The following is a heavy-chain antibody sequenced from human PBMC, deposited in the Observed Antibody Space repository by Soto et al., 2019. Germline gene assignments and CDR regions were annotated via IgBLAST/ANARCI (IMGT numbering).Heavy chain of an antibody. J-gene: IGHJ4*02. V-gene: IGHV3-30-3*01. CDR3: ARSDAEYQGEVGATYY. Sequence: QVQLVESGGGVVQPGRSLRLSCAASGFTFSSYAMHWVRQAPGKGLEWVAVISYDVSNKYYADSVKGRFTISRDNSKNPLYLQMNSLRAEDTAVYYCARSDAEYQGEVGATYYWGQGTLVTVSS. CDR2: ISYDVSNK. CDR1: GFTFSSYA. D-gene: IGHD1-26*01.